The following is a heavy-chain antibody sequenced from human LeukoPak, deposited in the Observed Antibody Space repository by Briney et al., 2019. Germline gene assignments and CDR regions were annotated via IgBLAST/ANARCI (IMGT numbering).Heavy chain of an antibody. Sequence: AAVKVSCKASGYTFTSYGISWVRQAPGQGLEWMGWISAYNGNTNYAQKLQGRVTMTTDTSTSTAYMELRSLRSDDTAVYYCARGSVTNYYYYYYMDVWGKGTTVTVSS. CDR1: GYTFTSYG. D-gene: IGHD4-17*01. V-gene: IGHV1-18*01. CDR2: ISAYNGNT. CDR3: ARGSVTNYYYYYYMDV. J-gene: IGHJ6*03.